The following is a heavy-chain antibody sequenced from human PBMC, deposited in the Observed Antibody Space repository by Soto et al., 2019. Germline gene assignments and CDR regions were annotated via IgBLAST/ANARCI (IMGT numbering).Heavy chain of an antibody. CDR3: ARVERGTATTVVDAFDI. Sequence: QVQLQQWGAGLLKPSETLSLTCAVYGGFVTSGSYYWSWIRQPPGKGLEWIGEMSHSGGTHFNPSHKTRVTISVDTTKNQVTLKMRSATAADTALYYCARVERGTATTVVDAFDIWGPGTMVTVSS. D-gene: IGHD1-1*01. V-gene: IGHV4-34*01. CDR2: MSHSGGT. J-gene: IGHJ3*02. CDR1: GGFVTSGSYY.